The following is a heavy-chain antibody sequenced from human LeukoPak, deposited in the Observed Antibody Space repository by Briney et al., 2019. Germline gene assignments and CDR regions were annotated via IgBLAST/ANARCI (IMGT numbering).Heavy chain of an antibody. CDR1: GFTFDDYA. Sequence: PGGSLRLSCAASGFTFDDYAMHWVRQAPGKGLEWVSGISWNSGSIGYADSVKGRFTISRDNAKNSLYLQMNSLRAEDTALYYCAKDILRGSSWYGIDYWGQGTLVTVSS. CDR2: ISWNSGSI. D-gene: IGHD6-13*01. CDR3: AKDILRGSSWYGIDY. J-gene: IGHJ4*02. V-gene: IGHV3-9*01.